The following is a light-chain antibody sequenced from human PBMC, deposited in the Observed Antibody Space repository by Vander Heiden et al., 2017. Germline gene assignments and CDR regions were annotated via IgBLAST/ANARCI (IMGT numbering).Light chain of an antibody. J-gene: IGKJ1*01. CDR2: GAS. Sequence: EIVLTLTPGTLSLPPGERATLSCRASQSVSSSYLGWYQQKPGQAPRLLIYGASSRATGIPDRFSGSGSGTDFTLTISRLETEDFAVCYCERYGSSTLTFGKGTKVEIK. V-gene: IGKV3-20*01. CDR1: QSVSSSY. CDR3: ERYGSSTLT.